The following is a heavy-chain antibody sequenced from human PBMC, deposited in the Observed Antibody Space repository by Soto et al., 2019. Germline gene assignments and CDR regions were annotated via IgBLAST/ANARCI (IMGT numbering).Heavy chain of an antibody. CDR2: ISPNGSII. CDR1: GFTFSDFY. CDR3: ARDGDGYPA. J-gene: IGHJ5*02. Sequence: GGSLRLSCAASGFTFSDFYMIWIRQAPGKWLEWVSYISPNGSIIYYADSVKGRFTISRDNVENSLYLQMNSLRAEDTAVYYCARDGDGYPAWGQGTLVTVSS. D-gene: IGHD1-1*01. V-gene: IGHV3-11*04.